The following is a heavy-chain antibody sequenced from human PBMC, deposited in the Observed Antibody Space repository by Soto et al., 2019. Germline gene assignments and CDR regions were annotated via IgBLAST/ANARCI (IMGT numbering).Heavy chain of an antibody. D-gene: IGHD2-15*01. CDR1: GFTFSRYA. CDR2: ISGSGGST. CDR3: AKDRGSFRYCSCGSCYARTFDY. Sequence: EVQLLESGGGLVQPGGSLRLSCAASGFTFSRYAMSWFRQAPGKGLEWVSAISGSGGSTYYADSVKGRFTISRDNSKNTLYLQMNSLRAEDTAVYYCAKDRGSFRYCSCGSCYARTFDYWGQGTLVTVSS. V-gene: IGHV3-23*01. J-gene: IGHJ4*02.